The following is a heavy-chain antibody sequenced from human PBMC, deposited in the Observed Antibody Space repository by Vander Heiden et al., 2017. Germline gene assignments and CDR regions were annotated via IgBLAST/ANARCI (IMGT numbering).Heavy chain of an antibody. CDR3: VRGKGVFDP. CDR1: GAPMRGHY. Sequence: QVQLQESGPGMVKTSETLSLTCSVSGAPMRGHYWSWIRQSPGRGMEWIGNSGHNGANNYGPALRSRVKMSVDVSKKQVSLRLTSATAADTARYYCVRGKGVFDPWGQGILVSVST. J-gene: IGHJ5*02. CDR2: SGHNGAN. V-gene: IGHV4-59*11.